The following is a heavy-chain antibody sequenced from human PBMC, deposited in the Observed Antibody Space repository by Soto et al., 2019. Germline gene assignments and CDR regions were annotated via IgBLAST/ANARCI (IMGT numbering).Heavy chain of an antibody. Sequence: AAVKVSCKASGYTFTSYFLHWVRQAPGQGLDCMGIINPSGGYTTYAQKLQGRVTMTSDTSTSTVYMELSSLRSEDTAVYYCARVSGSYLPFNYWGQGTLVTVYS. CDR1: GYTFTSYF. CDR2: INPSGGYT. D-gene: IGHD1-26*01. J-gene: IGHJ4*02. V-gene: IGHV1-46*04. CDR3: ARVSGSYLPFNY.